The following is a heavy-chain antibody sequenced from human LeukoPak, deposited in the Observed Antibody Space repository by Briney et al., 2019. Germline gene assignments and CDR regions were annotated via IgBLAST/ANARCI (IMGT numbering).Heavy chain of an antibody. J-gene: IGHJ6*02. V-gene: IGHV3-74*01. D-gene: IGHD4-17*01. Sequence: GGSLRLSCAASGFTFSSYWMRWVRQAPGKGLVWVSRINSDGSTTNYADSVKGRFTISRDNAKNTLYLQMNILRAEDTAVYYCARDLNAVTTSYYYYYGMDVWGQGTTVTVSS. CDR1: GFTFSSYW. CDR3: ARDLNAVTTSYYYYYGMDV. CDR2: INSDGSTT.